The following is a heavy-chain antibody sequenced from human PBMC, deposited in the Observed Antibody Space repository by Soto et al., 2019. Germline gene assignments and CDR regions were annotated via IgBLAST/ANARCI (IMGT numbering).Heavy chain of an antibody. D-gene: IGHD5-12*01. V-gene: IGHV3-30-3*01. CDR2: ISYDGSNK. Sequence: QVQLVESGGGVVQPGRSLRLSCAASGFTFSSYAMHWVRQAPGKGLEWVAVISYDGSNKYYADSVKGRFTISRDNSKNTLYLQMNSLRAEDTAVYYCARDPEVDIVATIIYYGMDVWGQGTTVTVSS. J-gene: IGHJ6*02. CDR3: ARDPEVDIVATIIYYGMDV. CDR1: GFTFSSYA.